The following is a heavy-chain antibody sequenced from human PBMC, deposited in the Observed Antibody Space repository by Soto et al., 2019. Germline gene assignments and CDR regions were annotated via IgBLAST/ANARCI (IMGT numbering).Heavy chain of an antibody. CDR3: ARAPYYYDSSGYYT. V-gene: IGHV1-69*06. CDR2: IIPIFGTA. CDR1: GGTFSSYA. J-gene: IGHJ4*02. D-gene: IGHD3-22*01. Sequence: SVKVSCKASGGTFSSYAISWVRQAPGQGLEWMGGIIPIFGTANYAQKFQGRVTITADKSTSTAYMELSSLRSEDTAVYYCARAPYYYDSSGYYTWGQGTLVTVAS.